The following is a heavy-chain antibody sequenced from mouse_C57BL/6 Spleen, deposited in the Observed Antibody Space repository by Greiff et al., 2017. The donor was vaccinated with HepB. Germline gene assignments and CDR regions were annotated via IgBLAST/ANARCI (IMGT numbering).Heavy chain of an antibody. D-gene: IGHD1-1*01. Sequence: QVQLQQPGAELVRPGSSVKLSCKASGYTFTSYWMHWVKQRPIQGLEWIGNIDPSDSETHYNQKFKDKATLTVDKSSSTAYMQLSSLTSEDSAVYYCAREITTVVPHFDYWGQGTTLTVSS. CDR2: IDPSDSET. CDR1: GYTFTSYW. J-gene: IGHJ2*01. CDR3: AREITTVVPHFDY. V-gene: IGHV1-52*01.